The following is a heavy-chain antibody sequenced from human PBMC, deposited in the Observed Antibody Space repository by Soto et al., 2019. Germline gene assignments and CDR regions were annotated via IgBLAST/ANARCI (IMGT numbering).Heavy chain of an antibody. Sequence: QSGGSLRLSCAASGFTFSSYAMHWVRQAPGKGLEWVAVISYDGSNKYYADSVKGRFTISRDNSKNTLYLQMNSLRAEDTAVYYCARDLPRTIPDYYYYYGMDVWGQGTTVTVSS. J-gene: IGHJ6*02. CDR3: ARDLPRTIPDYYYYYGMDV. V-gene: IGHV3-30-3*01. CDR1: GFTFSSYA. CDR2: ISYDGSNK. D-gene: IGHD2-2*02.